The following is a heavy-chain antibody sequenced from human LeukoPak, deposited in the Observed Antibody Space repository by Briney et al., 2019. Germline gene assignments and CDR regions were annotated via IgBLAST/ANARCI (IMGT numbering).Heavy chain of an antibody. CDR1: GGTFNNYA. Sequence: GASVKVSCKASGGTFNNYAFNWVRQAPGQGLEWMGGITPIFGTANYAQKFQGRVTITADESTSTAYMELSSLRSEDTAVYYCARHCNGGICYSNVAFDIWGQGTMVTVSS. D-gene: IGHD2-15*01. V-gene: IGHV1-69*13. CDR2: ITPIFGTA. J-gene: IGHJ3*02. CDR3: ARHCNGGICYSNVAFDI.